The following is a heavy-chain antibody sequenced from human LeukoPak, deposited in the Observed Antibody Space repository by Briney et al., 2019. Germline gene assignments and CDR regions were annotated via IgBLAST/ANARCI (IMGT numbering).Heavy chain of an antibody. CDR3: ARVRGVVTPYFDY. CDR2: INHSGST. D-gene: IGHD4-23*01. Sequence: SATLSLTCAVYGGSFSGYYWSWIRQPPGKGLEWIGEINHSGSTNYNPSLKSRVTISVDTSKNQFSLKLSSVTAADTAVYYCARVRGVVTPYFDYWGQGTLVTVSS. J-gene: IGHJ4*02. CDR1: GGSFSGYY. V-gene: IGHV4-34*01.